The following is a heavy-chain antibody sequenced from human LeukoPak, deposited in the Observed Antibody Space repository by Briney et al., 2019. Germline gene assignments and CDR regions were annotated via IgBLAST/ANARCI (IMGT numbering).Heavy chain of an antibody. J-gene: IGHJ4*02. D-gene: IGHD1-26*01. V-gene: IGHV1-18*01. CDR1: GYTFTDYD. CDR2: VSPYNHNT. Sequence: AAVTVSCKTSGYTFTDYDITWVRRAPGQGLEWMGRVSPYNHNTYYAQTLQGRVTMTADTSTSTAYMELRSLRSEDTAVYYCATDLVVGAIGRYWGQGTLVTVSS. CDR3: ATDLVVGAIGRY.